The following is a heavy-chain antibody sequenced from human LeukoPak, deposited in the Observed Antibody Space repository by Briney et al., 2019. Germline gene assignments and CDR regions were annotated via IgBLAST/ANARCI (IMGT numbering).Heavy chain of an antibody. D-gene: IGHD6-19*01. Sequence: ASVKVSCKASGYTFTSYGISWVRQAPGQGLEWMGWISAYNGNINYAQKLQGRVTMTTDTSTSTAYMELRSLRSDDTAVYYCARDSGIAVAGTPDYWGQGTLVTVSS. J-gene: IGHJ4*02. CDR1: GYTFTSYG. CDR3: ARDSGIAVAGTPDY. V-gene: IGHV1-18*01. CDR2: ISAYNGNI.